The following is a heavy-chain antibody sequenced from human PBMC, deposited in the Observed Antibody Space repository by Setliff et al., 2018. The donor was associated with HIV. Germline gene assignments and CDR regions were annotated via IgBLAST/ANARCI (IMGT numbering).Heavy chain of an antibody. CDR1: GWSFSGYY. Sequence: KASETLSLTCAVYGWSFSGYYWSWIRQPPGRGLEWVGYIYQVGGTYYNPSLKSRVTISVDTSKNQFSLKLGSVTAADTAVYYCARLDCSSSSGFVDYWGQGTLVTVS. CDR3: ARLDCSSSSGFVDY. CDR2: IYQVGGT. V-gene: IGHV4-34*01. J-gene: IGHJ4*02. D-gene: IGHD2-2*01.